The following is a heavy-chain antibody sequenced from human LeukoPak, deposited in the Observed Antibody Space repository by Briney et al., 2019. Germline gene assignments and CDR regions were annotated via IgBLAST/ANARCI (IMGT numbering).Heavy chain of an antibody. D-gene: IGHD3-22*01. Sequence: GGSLRLSCAASGFTVSSNYMSWVRQAPGKGLEWVSVIYSGGSTYYADSVKGRFTISRDNSKNTLYLQMNSLRAEDTAVYFCARDGHYYDSSGYSQIDYWGQGTLVTVSS. CDR2: IYSGGST. J-gene: IGHJ4*02. V-gene: IGHV3-53*01. CDR3: ARDGHYYDSSGYSQIDY. CDR1: GFTVSSNY.